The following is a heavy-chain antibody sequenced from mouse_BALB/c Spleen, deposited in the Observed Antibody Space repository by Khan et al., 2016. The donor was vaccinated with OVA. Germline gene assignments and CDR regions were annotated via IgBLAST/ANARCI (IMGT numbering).Heavy chain of an antibody. J-gene: IGHJ2*01. V-gene: IGHV1S81*02. CDR1: GYTLTSYW. CDR3: ARLLINFDY. CDR2: INPSNGRT. Sequence: QVQLQQSGAELVNPGASVNLSCKASGYTLTSYWMHWVKQRPGKGLEWIGEINPSNGRTNYNEKFKSKAKLTVDKSSSTAYMQLSSPTSEDSAVYYCARLLINFDYWGQGTTLTVSS. D-gene: IGHD2-1*01.